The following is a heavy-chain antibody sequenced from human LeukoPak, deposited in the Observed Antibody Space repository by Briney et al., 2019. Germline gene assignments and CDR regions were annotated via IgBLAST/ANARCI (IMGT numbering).Heavy chain of an antibody. J-gene: IGHJ6*02. D-gene: IGHD6-13*01. CDR2: INPNSGGT. Sequence: GASVKVSCKASGYTFTGYYMHWVRQAPGQGLEWMGWINPNSGGTNYAQKFQGRVTMTRDTSISTAYMELSRLRSDDTAVYYCARNAAAAGTGYYYYGMDVWGQGTTVNVSS. CDR1: GYTFTGYY. CDR3: ARNAAAAGTGYYYYGMDV. V-gene: IGHV1-2*02.